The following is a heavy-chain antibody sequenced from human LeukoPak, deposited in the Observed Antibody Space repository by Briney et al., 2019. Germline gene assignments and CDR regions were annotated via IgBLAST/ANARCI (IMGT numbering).Heavy chain of an antibody. V-gene: IGHV4-59*01. D-gene: IGHD3-16*01. CDR3: AKGFGGNYFDF. CDR1: DASISGYY. CDR2: IHFSGST. J-gene: IGHJ4*02. Sequence: MASETLSLTCTVSDASISGYYWSWIRQPPGKGLEWIGSIHFSGSTNYNPSLRSRVTISVDTSKNQLSLKLSSVTAADTAVYYCAKGFGGNYFDFWGQGTLVTVSS.